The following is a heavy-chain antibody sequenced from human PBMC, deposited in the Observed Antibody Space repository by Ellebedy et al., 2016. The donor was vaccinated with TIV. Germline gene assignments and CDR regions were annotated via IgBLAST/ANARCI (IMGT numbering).Heavy chain of an antibody. CDR2: ISSSSSYI. Sequence: GGSLRLSCAASGFTFSSYSMNWVRQAPGKGLEWVSSISSSSSYIYYADSVKGRFTISRDNAKNSLYLQVNSLRAEDTAVYYCARATGSSDSYFDFWGQGTLVTVSS. V-gene: IGHV3-21*01. J-gene: IGHJ4*02. CDR3: ARATGSSDSYFDF. CDR1: GFTFSSYS. D-gene: IGHD2-2*01.